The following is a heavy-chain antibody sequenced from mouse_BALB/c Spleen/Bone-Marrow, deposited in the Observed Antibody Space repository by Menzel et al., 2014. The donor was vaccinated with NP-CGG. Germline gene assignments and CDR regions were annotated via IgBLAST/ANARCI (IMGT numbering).Heavy chain of an antibody. CDR2: INPDSSTI. V-gene: IGHV4-1*02. CDR3: ARLHYYGYGAY. Sequence: EVKLMESGGGLVQPGGSLKLSCAASGFDFSSYWMNWVRQAPGKGLEWIGEINPDSSTINYTPSLKDKFIISRDNAKNTLCLEMSKVRSEDTALYYCARLHYYGYGAYWGQGTLVAVSA. J-gene: IGHJ3*01. D-gene: IGHD1-2*01. CDR1: GFDFSSYW.